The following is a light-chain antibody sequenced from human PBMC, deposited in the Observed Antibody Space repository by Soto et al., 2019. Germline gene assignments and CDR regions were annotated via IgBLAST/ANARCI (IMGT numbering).Light chain of an antibody. Sequence: QSALTQPASVSGSPGQSITISCTGTSSDVGGYNYVSWYQQHPGKAPKLMIYDVSNWPSGVSNRFSGSKSGNTASLTISGLQAEDEADYYCSSYTSSRTLLYVFGTGTKVTVL. CDR1: SSDVGGYNY. V-gene: IGLV2-14*01. CDR3: SSYTSSRTLLYV. J-gene: IGLJ1*01. CDR2: DVS.